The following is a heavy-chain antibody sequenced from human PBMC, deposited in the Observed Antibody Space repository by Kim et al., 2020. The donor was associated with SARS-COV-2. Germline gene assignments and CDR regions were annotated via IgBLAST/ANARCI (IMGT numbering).Heavy chain of an antibody. J-gene: IGHJ5*02. CDR3: ARAWGEFDP. CDR1: GVSISSGSYY. Sequence: SETLSLTCTVSGVSISSGSYYWNWIRQPAGKGLESIGRIYTSGSTNYNPSLQSRVTISVDTSKNQFSLKLTSVTAADTAVYYCARAWGEFDPWGQGTLVTVSS. CDR2: IYTSGST. D-gene: IGHD7-27*01. V-gene: IGHV4-61*02.